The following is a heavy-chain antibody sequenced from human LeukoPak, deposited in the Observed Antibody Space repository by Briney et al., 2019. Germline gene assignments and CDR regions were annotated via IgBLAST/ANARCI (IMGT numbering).Heavy chain of an antibody. CDR1: GFTFSSYA. J-gene: IGHJ4*02. Sequence: GGSLRLSCAASGFTFSSYAMHWDRQAPGKGLEWVAVISNDGNNQFYADSVKGRFSISRDSSKNTMYVQMNSLRREDTAVYYCVRDGGIAVAGTVDYWGQGTLVSVSS. V-gene: IGHV3-30-3*01. CDR3: VRDGGIAVAGTVDY. D-gene: IGHD6-19*01. CDR2: ISNDGNNQ.